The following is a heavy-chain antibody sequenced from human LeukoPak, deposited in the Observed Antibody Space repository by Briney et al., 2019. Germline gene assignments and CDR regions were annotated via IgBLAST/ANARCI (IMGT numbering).Heavy chain of an antibody. CDR3: VRDMSTADLDH. Sequence: GRSPRLSCAASGFTFSSYAMHWVRQAPGKGLEWVAVISYDGSNKYYADSVKGRFTISRDNSKNTLYLQMDSLRAEDTAVYYCVRDMSTADLDHWGLGTLVTVFS. J-gene: IGHJ4*02. CDR2: ISYDGSNK. V-gene: IGHV3-30-3*01. CDR1: GFTFSSYA. D-gene: IGHD5/OR15-5a*01.